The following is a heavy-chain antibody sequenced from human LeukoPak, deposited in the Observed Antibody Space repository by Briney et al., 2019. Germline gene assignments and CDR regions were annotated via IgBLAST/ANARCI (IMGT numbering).Heavy chain of an antibody. CDR3: ARGSPPVGYYYDSSGLDY. V-gene: IGHV4-31*03. J-gene: IGHJ4*02. D-gene: IGHD3-22*01. CDR1: GGSISSGGYY. CDR2: IYYSGST. Sequence: PSQTLSLTCTVSGGSISSGGYYWSWIRQHPGKGLEWIGYIYYSGSTYYNPSLKSRVTISVDTPKNQFSLKLSSVTAADTAVYYCARGSPPVGYYYDSSGLDYWGQGTLVTVSS.